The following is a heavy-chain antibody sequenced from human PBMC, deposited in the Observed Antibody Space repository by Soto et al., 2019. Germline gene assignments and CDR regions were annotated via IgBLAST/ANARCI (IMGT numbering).Heavy chain of an antibody. CDR1: GFNFRSYG. Sequence: PGGSLRLSCAASGFNFRSYGMHWVRQAPGKGLEWVAVISSDESKKYYVDSLKGRFTISRDNSKNTLYLQMNSLRPDDTAVYYCAKGSSSVYYYYYGMDVWGQGTTVTV. V-gene: IGHV3-30*18. CDR3: AKGSSSVYYYYYGMDV. J-gene: IGHJ6*02. D-gene: IGHD2-2*01. CDR2: ISSDESKK.